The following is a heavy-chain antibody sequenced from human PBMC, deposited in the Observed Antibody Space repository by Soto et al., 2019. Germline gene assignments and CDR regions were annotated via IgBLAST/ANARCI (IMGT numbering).Heavy chain of an antibody. J-gene: IGHJ4*02. CDR1: GFTFSSYA. V-gene: IGHV3-23*01. CDR3: ARRGSGSYYDY. CDR2: ISGSGGST. Sequence: EVQLLESGGGLVQPGGSLRLSCAASGFTFSSYAMRWVRQAPVKGLEWVSAISGSGGSTYYADSVKGRFTISRDNSKNTLYLQMNSLSAEDTAVYYCARRGSGSYYDYWGQGTLVTVPS. D-gene: IGHD1-26*01.